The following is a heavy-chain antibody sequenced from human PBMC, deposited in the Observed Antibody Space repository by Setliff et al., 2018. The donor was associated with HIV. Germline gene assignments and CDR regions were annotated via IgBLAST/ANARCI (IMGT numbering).Heavy chain of an antibody. CDR1: GFTFSTYA. V-gene: IGHV3-30*04. Sequence: GGSLRLSCAASGFTFSTYAMHWVCQAPGKGLEWVAVISYDGRNKYHADSVKGRFTISRDNSKNTLFLQMSSLRAEDTAVYYCARGGRCCGGPYYYYYMDVWGKGTTVTVSS. J-gene: IGHJ6*03. CDR2: ISYDGRNK. CDR3: ARGGRCCGGPYYYYYMDV.